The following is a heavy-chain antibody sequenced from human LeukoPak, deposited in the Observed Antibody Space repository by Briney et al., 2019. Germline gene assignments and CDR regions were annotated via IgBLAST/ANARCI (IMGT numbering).Heavy chain of an antibody. CDR2: ISGSSTYI. J-gene: IGHJ4*02. Sequence: GGSLRLSCAASGFTFSSYWMSWVRQAPGKGLEWVSSISGSSTYIYYADSVKGRFTISRDNAKNSLYLQMNSLRAEDTAVYYCGRGPQQLVYSLHYWGQGTLVTVSS. D-gene: IGHD6-13*01. CDR1: GFTFSSYW. V-gene: IGHV3-21*01. CDR3: GRGPQQLVYSLHY.